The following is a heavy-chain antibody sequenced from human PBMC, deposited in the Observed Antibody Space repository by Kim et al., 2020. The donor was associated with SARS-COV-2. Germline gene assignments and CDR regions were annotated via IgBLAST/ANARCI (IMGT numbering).Heavy chain of an antibody. CDR1: GFTFDIYA. V-gene: IGHV3-23*01. D-gene: IGHD3-16*01. CDR2: ISGGGVNK. J-gene: IGHJ6*02. Sequence: GGSLRLSCVASGFTFDIYAMSWVRQAPGKGLEWVSVISGGGVNKFYADSARGRFTISRDNSKNTLFLQMNSLRDEDTALYYCAKVVVMDDYNYYYYYGMDVWGQGTTVTVSS. CDR3: AKVVVMDDYNYYYYYGMDV.